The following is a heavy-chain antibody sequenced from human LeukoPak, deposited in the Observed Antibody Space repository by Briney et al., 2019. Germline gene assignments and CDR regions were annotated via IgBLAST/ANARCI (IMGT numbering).Heavy chain of an antibody. CDR2: ISYDGSNK. V-gene: IGHV3-30*03. D-gene: IGHD3-22*01. J-gene: IGHJ3*02. Sequence: GGSLRLSCAASGFTFSTYWMSWVRQAPGKGLEWVAVISYDGSNKYYADSVKGRFTISRDNSKNTLYLQMNSLRAEDTAVYYCARTTFDYYDSSGYGMNAFDIWGQGTMVTVSS. CDR1: GFTFSTYW. CDR3: ARTTFDYYDSSGYGMNAFDI.